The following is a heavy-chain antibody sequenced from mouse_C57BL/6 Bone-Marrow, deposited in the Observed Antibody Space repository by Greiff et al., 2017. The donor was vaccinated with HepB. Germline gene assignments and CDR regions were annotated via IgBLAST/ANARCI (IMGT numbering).Heavy chain of an antibody. Sequence: QVTLKVSGPGILQSSQTLSLTCSFSGFSLSTSGMGVSWIRQPSGKGLEWLAHIYWDDDKRYNPSLKSRLTISKDTSRNQVFLTITSVDTADTATYYCARRGAGYYYGSSYPRYWYFDVWGTGTTVTVAS. CDR1: GFSLSTSGMG. CDR2: IYWDDDK. D-gene: IGHD1-1*01. CDR3: ARRGAGYYYGSSYPRYWYFDV. V-gene: IGHV8-12*01. J-gene: IGHJ1*03.